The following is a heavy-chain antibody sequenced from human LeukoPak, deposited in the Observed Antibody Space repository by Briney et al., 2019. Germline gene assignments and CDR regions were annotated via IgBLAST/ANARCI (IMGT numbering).Heavy chain of an antibody. Sequence: GESLKISCKGSGYSFSSYWIAWVRQMPGKGLEWMGIIYPGDSDSKYSRSFQGQVTTSADKSINTAYQQWSSLKASDSAMYYCARRLGGADVFDIWGQGTMVTVSS. CDR1: GYSFSSYW. CDR3: ARRLGGADVFDI. V-gene: IGHV5-51*01. J-gene: IGHJ3*02. D-gene: IGHD3-16*01. CDR2: IYPGDSDS.